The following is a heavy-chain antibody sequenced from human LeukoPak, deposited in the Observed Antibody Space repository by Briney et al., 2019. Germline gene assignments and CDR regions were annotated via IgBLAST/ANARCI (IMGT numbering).Heavy chain of an antibody. CDR1: GFTFSSYS. D-gene: IGHD6-19*01. J-gene: IGHJ4*02. Sequence: GGSLRLSCAASGFTFSSYSMNWVRQAPGKGLEWVSYISSSSSTIYYADSVKGRFTISRDNAKNSLYLQMNSLRAEDTAVYYCARESGVGSGWYREYDYWGQGTLVTVSS. V-gene: IGHV3-48*01. CDR3: ARESGVGSGWYREYDY. CDR2: ISSSSSTI.